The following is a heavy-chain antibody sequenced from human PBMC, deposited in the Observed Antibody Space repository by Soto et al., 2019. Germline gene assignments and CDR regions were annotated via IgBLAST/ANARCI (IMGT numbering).Heavy chain of an antibody. Sequence: ASVKVSCKASGGTFSSYAISWVRQAPGQGLEWMGGIIPIFGTANYAQKFQGRVTITADESTSTAYMELSSLRSEDTAVYYCATHPRLRTTGTFDYWGQGTLVTVSS. CDR2: IIPIFGTA. J-gene: IGHJ4*02. V-gene: IGHV1-69*13. CDR3: ATHPRLRTTGTFDY. CDR1: GGTFSSYA. D-gene: IGHD1-1*01.